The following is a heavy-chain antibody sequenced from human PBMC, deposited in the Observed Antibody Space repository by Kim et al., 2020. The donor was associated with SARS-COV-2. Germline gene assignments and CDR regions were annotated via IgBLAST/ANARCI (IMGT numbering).Heavy chain of an antibody. CDR1: GLIVSGNY. D-gene: IGHD1-26*01. Sequence: GGSLRLSCAASGLIVSGNYMSWVRQAPGKGLEWVSVIYSDGSTSYIDSVKGRFTISRDNSKTTLYLKMNSLRAEDTVVYYCARVYFINWFDPWGQGTLAT. CDR3: ARVYFINWFDP. V-gene: IGHV3-66*01. J-gene: IGHJ5*02. CDR2: IYSDGST.